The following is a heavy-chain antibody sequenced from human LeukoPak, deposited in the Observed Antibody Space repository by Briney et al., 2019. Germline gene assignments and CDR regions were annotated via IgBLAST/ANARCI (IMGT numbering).Heavy chain of an antibody. D-gene: IGHD2-15*01. CDR1: GFTFSGYW. CDR3: VRVITTATRHGDS. CDR2: INTDGSSA. J-gene: IGHJ4*02. Sequence: GGSLRLSCAASGFTFSGYWMHWVRQAPGKGLVWVSHINTDGSSATYADAVKGRFTISRDNAKNTLYLQMNSLRAEDTAVYYCVRVITTATRHGDSWGPGPLVIVSS. V-gene: IGHV3-74*01.